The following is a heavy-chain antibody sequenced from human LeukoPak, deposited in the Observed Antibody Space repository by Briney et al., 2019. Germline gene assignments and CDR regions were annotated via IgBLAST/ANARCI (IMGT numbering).Heavy chain of an antibody. CDR2: IYYSGST. CDR1: GGSISSYY. V-gene: IGHV4-59*01. CDR3: ARGNHLHWYFDL. D-gene: IGHD1-14*01. J-gene: IGHJ2*01. Sequence: KPSETLSLTCTVSGGSISSYYWSWIRQPPGKGLEWIGYIYYSGSTNYNPSLKSRVTISVDTSKNQFSLKLSSLTAADTAVYYCARGNHLHWYFDLWGRGTLVTVSS.